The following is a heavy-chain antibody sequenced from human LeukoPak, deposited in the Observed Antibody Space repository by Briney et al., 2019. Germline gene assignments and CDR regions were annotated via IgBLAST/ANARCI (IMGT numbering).Heavy chain of an antibody. CDR2: ISWNSGSI. J-gene: IGHJ3*02. CDR3: AKVAMRGYGGTFAAFDI. Sequence: PGGSLRLSCAASGFTFSSYAMHWVRQAPGKGLEWASGISWNSGSIGYADSVKGRFTISRDNAKNSLYLQMNSLRAEDTALYYCAKVAMRGYGGTFAAFDIWGQGTMVTVSS. D-gene: IGHD4-23*01. CDR1: GFTFSSYA. V-gene: IGHV3-9*01.